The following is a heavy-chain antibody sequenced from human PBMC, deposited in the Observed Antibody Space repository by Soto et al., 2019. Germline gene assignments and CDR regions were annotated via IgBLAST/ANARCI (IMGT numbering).Heavy chain of an antibody. J-gene: IGHJ6*02. V-gene: IGHV4-59*01. CDR3: ARVYGSGSPHYYYYYYGMDV. D-gene: IGHD3-10*01. CDR2: IYYSGST. CDR1: GGSISSYD. Sequence: SETLSLTCTVSGGSISSYDWSWIRQPPGKGLEWIGYIYYSGSTNYNPSLKSRVTISVDTSKNQFSLKLSSVTAADTAVYYCARVYGSGSPHYYYYYYGMDVWGQGTTVTVSS.